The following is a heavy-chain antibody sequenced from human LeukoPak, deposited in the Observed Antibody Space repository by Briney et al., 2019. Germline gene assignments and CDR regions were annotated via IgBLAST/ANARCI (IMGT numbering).Heavy chain of an antibody. J-gene: IGHJ6*02. V-gene: IGHV4-39*01. CDR1: GGSISSSSYY. Sequence: ETLSLTCTVSGGSISSSSYYWGWIRQPPGKGLEWIGRIYYSGSTYYNPSLKSRVTISVDTSKNQFSLKLSSVTAADTAVYYCARHDSSGYYYYYYGMDVWGQGTTVTVSS. CDR2: IYYSGST. CDR3: ARHDSSGYYYYYYGMDV. D-gene: IGHD3-22*01.